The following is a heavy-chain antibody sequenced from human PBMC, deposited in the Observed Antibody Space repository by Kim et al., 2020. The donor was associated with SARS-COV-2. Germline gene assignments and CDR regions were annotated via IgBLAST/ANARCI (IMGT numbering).Heavy chain of an antibody. CDR1: GGSISSSSYY. J-gene: IGHJ4*02. Sequence: SETLSLTCTVSGGSISSSSYYWGWIRQPPGKGLEWIGSIYYSGSTYYNPSLKRRVTISVDTSKNQYSLKRSSVTAADTAVYYCARLNYSDRSGYYEFDYWGQGTLVTVSP. CDR3: ARLNYSDRSGYYEFDY. CDR2: IYYSGST. D-gene: IGHD3-22*01. V-gene: IGHV4-39*01.